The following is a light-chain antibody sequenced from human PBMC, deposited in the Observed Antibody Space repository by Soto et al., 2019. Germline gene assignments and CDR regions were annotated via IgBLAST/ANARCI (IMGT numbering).Light chain of an antibody. CDR3: QSYDSRLSDSDVV. V-gene: IGLV1-40*01. CDR1: SSNIGAGSD. Sequence: QSVLTQPPSVSGAPGQRVTISCTGSSSNIGAGSDVHWYQQLPGAAPKLLIYVNNNRPSGVPDRFSGAKPGTSASLAIPGVQAEDEADYYSQSYDSRLSDSDVVFGGGTKVTVL. CDR2: VNN. J-gene: IGLJ2*01.